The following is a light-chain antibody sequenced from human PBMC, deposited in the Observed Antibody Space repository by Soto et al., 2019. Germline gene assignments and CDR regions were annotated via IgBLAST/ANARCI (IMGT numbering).Light chain of an antibody. V-gene: IGKV3-20*01. CDR2: GAS. CDR3: QQYASSPYT. CDR1: QSISSSY. Sequence: EIVMTQSPATLSVSPGERATLSFRCSQSISSSYLAWYQQKPGQAPRLLIYGASRRATGIPDRFSGRESGTDFTLTITTLEPEDSAVYFCQQYASSPYTFGQGTKVDI. J-gene: IGKJ2*01.